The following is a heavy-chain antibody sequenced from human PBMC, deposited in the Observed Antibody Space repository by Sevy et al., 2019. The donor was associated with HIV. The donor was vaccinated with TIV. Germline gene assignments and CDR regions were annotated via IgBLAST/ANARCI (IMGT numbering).Heavy chain of an antibody. J-gene: IGHJ3*02. Sequence: GGSLRLSCAASGFIFSSYSMNWVRQAPGKGLEWVSFSSSATHYTYYADSVKGRFTVSRDYAKNSLFLQMNSLRAEDTAVYYCARTTGGSETAFDIWGQGTMVTVSS. CDR1: GFIFSSYS. D-gene: IGHD1-1*01. V-gene: IGHV3-21*01. CDR3: ARTTGGSETAFDI. CDR2: SSSATHYT.